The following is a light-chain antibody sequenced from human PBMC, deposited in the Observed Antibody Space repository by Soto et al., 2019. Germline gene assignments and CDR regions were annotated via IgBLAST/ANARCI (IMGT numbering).Light chain of an antibody. CDR2: GAS. V-gene: IGKV3-15*01. Sequence: EIVMTQSPATLSVSPGERATLSCRSSQSVSSNLAWYQQKPAQAPRLLLYGASTRATGIPARFSGSGSGTEFTLTISSLQTEDFAVYYCQQYNNWPLYTFGQGTKLEIK. CDR1: QSVSSN. J-gene: IGKJ2*01. CDR3: QQYNNWPLYT.